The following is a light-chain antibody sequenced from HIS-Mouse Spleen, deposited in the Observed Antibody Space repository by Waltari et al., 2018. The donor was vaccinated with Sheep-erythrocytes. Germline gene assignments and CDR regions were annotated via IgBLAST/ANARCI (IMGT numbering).Light chain of an antibody. CDR3: AAWDDSLNGYWV. Sequence: QSVLTQPPSASGTPGQRVTISCSGSSSNIGSNTVNSYQQLPGTAPKLLIYSNNQRPSGVPDRFSGSKSGTSASLAISGLQSEDEADYYCAAWDDSLNGYWVFGGGTKLTVL. J-gene: IGLJ3*02. CDR2: SNN. CDR1: SSNIGSNT. V-gene: IGLV1-44*01.